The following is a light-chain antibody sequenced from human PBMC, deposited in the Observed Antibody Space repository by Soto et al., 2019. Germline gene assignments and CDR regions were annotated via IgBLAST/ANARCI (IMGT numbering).Light chain of an antibody. Sequence: EIVLTQSPATLSLSPGERATISCRASQSVSSYLAWYQQKPGQAPRLLIYDASNRATGIPARFSGSGSGTDFTLSISSLEPEDCAVYYCQQRSNWPTFGQGTKVEIE. V-gene: IGKV3-11*01. CDR1: QSVSSY. CDR3: QQRSNWPT. J-gene: IGKJ1*01. CDR2: DAS.